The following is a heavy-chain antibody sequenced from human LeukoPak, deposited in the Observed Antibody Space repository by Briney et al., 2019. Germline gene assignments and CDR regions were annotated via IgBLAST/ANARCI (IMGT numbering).Heavy chain of an antibody. V-gene: IGHV3-7*03. D-gene: IGHD3-10*01. CDR3: AKGYYGSGSYGWFDY. CDR1: GFTFSSYW. J-gene: IGHJ4*02. Sequence: GGSLRLSCSASGFTFSSYWMSWVRQAPGKGLEWVANIKQDGSEKYSVDSVKGRFTISRDNSKNTLFLHMNSLRAEDTAVYSCAKGYYGSGSYGWFDYWGQGTLVTVSS. CDR2: IKQDGSEK.